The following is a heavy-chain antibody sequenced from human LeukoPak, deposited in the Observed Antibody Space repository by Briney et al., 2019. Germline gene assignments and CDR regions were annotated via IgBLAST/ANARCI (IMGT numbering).Heavy chain of an antibody. Sequence: SETLSLTSTVSTDSISNSAYYWVWLRQPPGKGLEWIGTITNTGSTYSNPSLKNRVIISIDTAKTQTSLKLTSVTAADTAVFYCARKTPATSVDVWGQGTPVTVSS. CDR1: TDSISNSAYY. CDR2: ITNTGST. J-gene: IGHJ6*02. CDR3: ARKTPATSVDV. V-gene: IGHV4-39*01.